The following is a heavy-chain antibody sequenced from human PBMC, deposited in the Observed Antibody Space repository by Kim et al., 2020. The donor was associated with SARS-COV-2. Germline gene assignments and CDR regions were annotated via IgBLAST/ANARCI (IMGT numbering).Heavy chain of an antibody. D-gene: IGHD3-3*01. CDR3: AKALLYYDFWSGPTFDI. V-gene: IGHV3-30*18. J-gene: IGHJ3*02. Sequence: GGSLRLSCAASGFTFSSYGMHWVRQAPGKGLEWVAVISYDGSNKYYADSVKGRFTISRDNSKNTLYLQMNSLRAEDTAVYYCAKALLYYDFWSGPTFDI. CDR2: ISYDGSNK. CDR1: GFTFSSYG.